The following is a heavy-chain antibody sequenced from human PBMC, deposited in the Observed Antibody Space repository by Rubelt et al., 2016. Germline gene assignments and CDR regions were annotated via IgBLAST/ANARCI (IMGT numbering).Heavy chain of an antibody. V-gene: IGHV4-34*01. CDR1: GGSVSGYY. Sequence: QVQLQQWGAGLLKPSETLSLTCAVYGGSVSGYYWSWIRQPPGKGLEWIGEINHSGSTTYNPSLKGRVTMSVDTSKNQFSLDRYAGTATDTAVYSCARRRTTLGGDFYFDSWGQGLLVTVSS. CDR2: INHSGST. J-gene: IGHJ4*02. CDR3: ARRRTTLGGDFYFDS. D-gene: IGHD1-14*01.